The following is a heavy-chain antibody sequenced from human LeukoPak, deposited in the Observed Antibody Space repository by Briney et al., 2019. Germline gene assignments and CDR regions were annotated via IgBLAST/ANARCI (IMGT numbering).Heavy chain of an antibody. J-gene: IGHJ4*02. D-gene: IGHD5-12*01. Sequence: PSETLSLTCTVSGGSISISSYYWGWIRQPPGKGLEWIGSIYYSGSTHYNPSLKSRVTISVDTSKNQFSLKLSSVTAADTAVYYCARGDIVATIFDYWGQGTLVTVSS. V-gene: IGHV4-39*07. CDR2: IYYSGST. CDR3: ARGDIVATIFDY. CDR1: GGSISISSYY.